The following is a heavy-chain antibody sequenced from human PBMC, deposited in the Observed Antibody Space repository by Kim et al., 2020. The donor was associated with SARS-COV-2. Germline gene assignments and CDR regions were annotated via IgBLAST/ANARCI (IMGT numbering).Heavy chain of an antibody. CDR2: IIPILGIA. CDR3: AREGRFGELLDYYGMDV. CDR1: GGTFSSYT. D-gene: IGHD3-10*01. J-gene: IGHJ6*02. Sequence: SVKVSCKASGGTFSSYTISWVRQAPGQGLEWMGRIIPILGIANYAQKFQGRVTITADKSTSTAYMELSSLRSEDTAVYYCAREGRFGELLDYYGMDVWGQGTTVTVSS. V-gene: IGHV1-69*04.